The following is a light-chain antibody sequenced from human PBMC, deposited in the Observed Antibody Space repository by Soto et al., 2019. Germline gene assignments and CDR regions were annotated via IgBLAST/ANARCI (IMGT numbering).Light chain of an antibody. V-gene: IGLV2-11*01. CDR1: SSDVGGYGF. Sequence: QSALTQPPSASGSPGQSVTISCIGTSSDVGGYGFVSWYQQHPGKAPKLIIYDITKRTSDVPDRFSGSKSGNSASLTISGLQAEDEADYFCCSYAGSYNLGVFGGGTKLTVL. J-gene: IGLJ3*02. CDR2: DIT. CDR3: CSYAGSYNLGV.